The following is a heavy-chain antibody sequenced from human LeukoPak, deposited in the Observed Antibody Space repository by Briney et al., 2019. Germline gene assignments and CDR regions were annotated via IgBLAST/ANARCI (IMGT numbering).Heavy chain of an antibody. J-gene: IGHJ5*02. CDR2: IGKAGDI. CDR1: GFTFSNYD. V-gene: IGHV3-13*01. CDR3: ARGAAGFDP. Sequence: GGSLRLSCAASGFTFSNYDMHWVRQGVGKGLEWVSGIGKAGDIYYAGSVKGRFTISRENAKNSLSLQMNSLRAGDTAVYYCARGAAGFDPWGQGTLVTVSS. D-gene: IGHD2-15*01.